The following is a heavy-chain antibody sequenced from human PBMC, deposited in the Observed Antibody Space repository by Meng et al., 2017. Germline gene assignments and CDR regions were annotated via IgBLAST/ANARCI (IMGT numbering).Heavy chain of an antibody. V-gene: IGHV1-46*01. CDR3: ARELGIQLWFTSTIAADY. CDR1: GYTFTSNY. Sequence: ASVKVSCKASGYTFTSNYMHWVRHAPGQGREWMEIINPSGGSTSYAQKFQGRVTMTRDTSTSTVYMELSSLRYEDTAVYYCARELGIQLWFTSTIAADYWGQGTLVTVSS. CDR2: INPSGGST. J-gene: IGHJ4*02. D-gene: IGHD5-18*01.